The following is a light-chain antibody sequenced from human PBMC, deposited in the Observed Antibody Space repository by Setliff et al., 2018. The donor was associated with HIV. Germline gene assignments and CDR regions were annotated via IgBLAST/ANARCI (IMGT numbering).Light chain of an antibody. CDR3: GSYTTRNTLI. V-gene: IGLV2-14*01. Sequence: SVLAQPASVSGSPRQSITISCSGTKRDIGGYNSVSWYQQHPGKVPKLIIYGVTNRPSGVSDRFSGSKSGNTASLTISGLQAEDEATYYCGSYTTRNTLIFGGGTKVTVL. CDR1: KRDIGGYNS. J-gene: IGLJ2*01. CDR2: GVT.